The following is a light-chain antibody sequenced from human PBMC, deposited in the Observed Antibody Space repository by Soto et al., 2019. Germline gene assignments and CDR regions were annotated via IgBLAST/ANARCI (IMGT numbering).Light chain of an antibody. Sequence: QSVLTQPASVSGSPGQSITISCTGTSSDVGGYNYVSWYQQHPGKAPKLMIYEVSNRPSGVSNRFSGSKSGNTASLTISGLQAEDEADYYCNSYSSSSALVFGGGPKLTVL. CDR2: EVS. CDR1: SSDVGGYNY. V-gene: IGLV2-14*01. J-gene: IGLJ2*01. CDR3: NSYSSSSALV.